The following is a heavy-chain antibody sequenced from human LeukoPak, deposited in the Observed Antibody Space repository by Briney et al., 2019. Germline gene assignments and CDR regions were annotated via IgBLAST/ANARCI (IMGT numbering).Heavy chain of an antibody. CDR1: GFTFSSYC. CDR3: ARGYQTGYSSSWYNWFDP. CDR2: IWYDGSNK. Sequence: GGSLRLSCSASGFTFSSYCMHWVRQAPGKGLGWVAVIWYDGSNKYYADSVKGRFTISRDNSKNTLYLQMNSLRAEDTAVYYCARGYQTGYSSSWYNWFDPWGQGTLVTVSS. D-gene: IGHD6-13*01. V-gene: IGHV3-33*01. J-gene: IGHJ5*02.